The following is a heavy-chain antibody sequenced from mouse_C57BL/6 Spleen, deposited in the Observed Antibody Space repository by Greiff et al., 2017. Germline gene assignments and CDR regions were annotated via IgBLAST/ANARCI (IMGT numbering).Heavy chain of an antibody. CDR2: ISDGGSNP. CDR3: AREGNSNYVFAY. Sequence: EVQLVESGGGLVKPGGSLKLSCAASGFTFSSYALSWVRQTPEKRLEWVATISDGGSNPYYPDNVKGRFTISRDNAKNNLYLQMIHLKSEDTAMYYSAREGNSNYVFAYWGQGTLVTVSA. J-gene: IGHJ3*01. CDR1: GFTFSSYA. V-gene: IGHV5-4*01. D-gene: IGHD2-5*01.